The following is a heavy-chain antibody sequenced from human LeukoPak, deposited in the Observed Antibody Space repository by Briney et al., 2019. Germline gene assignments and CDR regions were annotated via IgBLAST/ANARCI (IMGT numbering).Heavy chain of an antibody. CDR1: GFSFSSYS. J-gene: IGHJ4*02. V-gene: IGHV3-21*01. CDR3: ARDYGDYYFDY. CDR2: ISGSSTYI. D-gene: IGHD4-17*01. Sequence: GGSLRLSCAASGFSFSSYSMNWVRQAPGKRLEWDSSISGSSTYIYYADSVKSRFTISRDNTKTSLYLLMNSLRAEETAIYYCARDYGDYYFDYWGQGTLVTVSS.